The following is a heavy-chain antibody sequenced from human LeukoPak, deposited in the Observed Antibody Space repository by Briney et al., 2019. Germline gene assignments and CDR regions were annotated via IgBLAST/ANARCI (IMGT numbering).Heavy chain of an antibody. D-gene: IGHD6-13*01. V-gene: IGHV4-4*02. CDR1: GGSISSSNW. CDR2: IYHSGST. CDR3: ARVPAEYSSSWPNTFDY. Sequence: PSGTLSLTCAVSGGSISSSNWWSWVRQPPGKGLEWIGEIYHSGSTNYNPSLKSRVTISVDKSKNQFSLKLSSVTAADTAVYYCARVPAEYSSSWPNTFDYWGQGTLVTVSS. J-gene: IGHJ4*02.